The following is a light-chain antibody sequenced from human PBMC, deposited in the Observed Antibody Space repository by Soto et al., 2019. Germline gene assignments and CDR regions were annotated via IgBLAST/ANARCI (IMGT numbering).Light chain of an antibody. CDR3: QQYYSTPRT. Sequence: DIVMTQSPDSLAVSLGERATLNCKSNESLLDSSNNKDYLTWYQQKPGQPPKLIIYWASTREFGVPDRFSGSGSGTDFTLTISSLQAEDVAVYYCQQYYSTPRTFGHGTKVDI. V-gene: IGKV4-1*01. J-gene: IGKJ1*01. CDR2: WAS. CDR1: ESLLDSSNNKDY.